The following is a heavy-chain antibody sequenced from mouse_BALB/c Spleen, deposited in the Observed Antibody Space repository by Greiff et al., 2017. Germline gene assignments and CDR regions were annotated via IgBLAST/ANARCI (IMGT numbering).Heavy chain of an antibody. D-gene: IGHD1-1*01. V-gene: IGHV5-12-1*01. CDR2: ISSGGGST. Sequence: DVKLVESGGGLVKPGGSLKLSCAASGFAFSSYDMSWVRQTPEKRLEWVAYISSGGGSTYYPDTVKGRFTISRDNAKNTLYLQMSSLKSEDTAMYYCARAYGSRKYYAMDYWGQGTSVTVSS. J-gene: IGHJ4*01. CDR1: GFAFSSYD. CDR3: ARAYGSRKYYAMDY.